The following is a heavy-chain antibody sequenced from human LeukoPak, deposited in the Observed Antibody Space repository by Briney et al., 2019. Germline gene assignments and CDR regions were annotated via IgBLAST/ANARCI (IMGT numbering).Heavy chain of an antibody. CDR1: GYTFTIYD. CDR2: MNPNSGNT. V-gene: IGHV1-8*03. J-gene: IGHJ5*02. CDR3: ARAPGVATYNWFDP. D-gene: IGHD5-12*01. Sequence: ASVTVSFKASGYTFTIYDINWVRQAPGQGLGWMGWMNPNSGNTGYAQKFQGRVTITRNTSISTAYMELSSLRSEDTAVYYCARAPGVATYNWFDPWGQGTLVTVSS.